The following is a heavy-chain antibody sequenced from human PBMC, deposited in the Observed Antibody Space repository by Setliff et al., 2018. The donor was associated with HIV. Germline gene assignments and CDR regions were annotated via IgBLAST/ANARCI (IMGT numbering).Heavy chain of an antibody. CDR2: IRSDGSNR. CDR1: GLTFSNCG. Sequence: LRLSCATSGLTFSNCGMHWVRQAPGKGLEWVASIRSDGSNRYYADSVTGRFTISRDDSKNTLYLQMNSLRAEDTAVYYCAKDKGQKYADYWGQGTLVTVSS. CDR3: AKDKGQKYADY. D-gene: IGHD3-10*01. J-gene: IGHJ4*02. V-gene: IGHV3-30*02.